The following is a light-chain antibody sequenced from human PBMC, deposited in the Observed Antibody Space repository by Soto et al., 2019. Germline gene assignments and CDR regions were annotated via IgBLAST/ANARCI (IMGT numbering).Light chain of an antibody. V-gene: IGKV3-15*01. CDR3: QQYRNWPRT. Sequence: IVLTHSTCTLPVSPEDRAALSSMDSQSVDINLAWYQQRAGRAPRLLVYGASTKATDMPGRFSGRGSGTEFTLTINNLQSEDFAVYYCQQYRNWPRTFGQGTKVDI. CDR1: QSVDIN. CDR2: GAS. J-gene: IGKJ1*01.